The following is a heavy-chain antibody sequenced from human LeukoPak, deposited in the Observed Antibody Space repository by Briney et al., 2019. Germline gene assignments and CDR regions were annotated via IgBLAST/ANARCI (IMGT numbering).Heavy chain of an antibody. CDR1: GFTFSSYG. CDR2: IWYDGSNK. Sequence: GRSLRLSCAASGFTFSSYGMHWVRQAPGKGLEWVAVIWYDGSNKYYADSVKGRFTISRDNSKNTLYLQMNSLRAEDTAVYYCAKDCGWAFDYCGMDVWGQGTTVTVSS. CDR3: AKDCGWAFDYCGMDV. D-gene: IGHD6-19*01. J-gene: IGHJ6*02. V-gene: IGHV3-33*06.